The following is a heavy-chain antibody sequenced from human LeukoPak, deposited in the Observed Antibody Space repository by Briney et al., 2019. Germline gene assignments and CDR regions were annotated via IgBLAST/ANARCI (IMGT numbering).Heavy chain of an antibody. CDR2: ISSSSSYI. J-gene: IGHJ4*02. V-gene: IGHV3-21*06. CDR1: GFTSSSYS. Sequence: PGGSLRLSCAASGFTSSSYSMNWVRQAPGKGLEWVSSISSSSSYIYYADSVKGRFTISGDNAKNSLYLQMNSLRAEDTAVYYCARVGQWLDIYYFDYWGQGTLVTVSS. CDR3: ARVGQWLDIYYFDY. D-gene: IGHD6-19*01.